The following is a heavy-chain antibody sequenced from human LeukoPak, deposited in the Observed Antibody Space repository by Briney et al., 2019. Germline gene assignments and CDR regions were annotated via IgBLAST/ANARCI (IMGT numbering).Heavy chain of an antibody. CDR3: ARGRRWLHYFDY. CDR2: ISSSGSTI. CDR1: GFTFSDYY. D-gene: IGHD5-24*01. V-gene: IGHV3-11*01. J-gene: IGHJ4*02. Sequence: AGGSLRLSCAASGFTFSDYYMSWIRQAPGKGLEWVSYISSSGSTIYYADSVKGRFTISRDNTKNSLYLQMNSLRAEDTAVYYCARGRRWLHYFDYWGQGTLVTVSS.